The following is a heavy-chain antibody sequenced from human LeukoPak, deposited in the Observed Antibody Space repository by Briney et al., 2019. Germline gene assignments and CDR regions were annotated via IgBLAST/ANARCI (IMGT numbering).Heavy chain of an antibody. J-gene: IGHJ4*02. V-gene: IGHV3-7*01. CDR3: AKDGGLWVSAHWGDS. CDR2: IKQDGSEQ. CDR1: GFTFRRFW. Sequence: GGSLRLSCAASGFTFRRFWMSWVRQAPGKGLEWVANIKQDGSEQYYVDSVKGRFTISRDNAKNSLYLQMNSLRAEDTAVYYCAKDGGLWVSAHWGDSWGRGTLVTVSS. D-gene: IGHD7-27*01.